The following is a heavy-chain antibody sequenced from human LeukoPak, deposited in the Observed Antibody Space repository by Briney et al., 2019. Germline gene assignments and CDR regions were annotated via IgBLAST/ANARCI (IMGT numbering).Heavy chain of an antibody. D-gene: IGHD5-18*01. CDR1: GDSISSARNY. J-gene: IGHJ4*02. CDR3: ARHLSGTAMAHYFDF. CDR2: VYSSGST. V-gene: IGHV4-39*01. Sequence: PSETLSLTCSVSGDSISSARNYWGWIRQSPGKGLEWLASVYSSGSTHSNPSLTSRVSISIDMSKNQFSLKLYSVTASDAAFYYCARHLSGTAMAHYFDFWGQGTLVTVSS.